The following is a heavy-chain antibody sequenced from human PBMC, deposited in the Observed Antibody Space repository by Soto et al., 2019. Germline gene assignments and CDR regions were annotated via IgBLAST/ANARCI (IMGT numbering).Heavy chain of an antibody. CDR3: ARRSSTYLNEIIYDP. D-gene: IGHD2-2*01. Sequence: ASVKVSCKASRYTFTSYDIFLVRQSPGQGLEWMGWIKPHSGDTHYAQNFQGRVTMTRDTSISTAYMELNNLISDDTAVYYCARRSSTYLNEIIYDPWGQGTLVTVSS. CDR1: RYTFTSYD. J-gene: IGHJ5*02. CDR2: IKPHSGDT. V-gene: IGHV1-2*02.